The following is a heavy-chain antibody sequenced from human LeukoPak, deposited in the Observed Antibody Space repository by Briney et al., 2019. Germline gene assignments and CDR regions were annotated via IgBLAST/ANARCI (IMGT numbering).Heavy chain of an antibody. CDR1: GFTFNNYS. J-gene: IGHJ4*02. CDR2: ISAGSTYI. V-gene: IGHV3-21*01. CDR3: VRDGATRLEFDY. D-gene: IGHD4/OR15-4a*01. Sequence: GGSLRLSCAASGFTFNNYSMNWVRHAPGKGLECVSSISAGSTYIHYADSVKGRFTISRDNARNSLFMQMNSLRAEDTAVYYCVRDGATRLEFDYWGQGTLVTVSS.